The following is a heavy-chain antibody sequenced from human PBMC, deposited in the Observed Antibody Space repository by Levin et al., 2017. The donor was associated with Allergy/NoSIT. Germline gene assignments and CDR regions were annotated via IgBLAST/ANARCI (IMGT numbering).Heavy chain of an antibody. Sequence: SGPTLVKPTQTLTLTCTFSGFSLSTSGVGVGWIRQPPGKALEWLALIYWDDDKRYSPSLKSRLTITKDTSKNQVVLTMTNMDPVDTATYYCAHRPQTDILTGYSFQYNWFDPWGQGTLVTVSS. V-gene: IGHV2-5*02. D-gene: IGHD3-9*01. CDR2: IYWDDDK. J-gene: IGHJ5*02. CDR1: GFSLSTSGVG. CDR3: AHRPQTDILTGYSFQYNWFDP.